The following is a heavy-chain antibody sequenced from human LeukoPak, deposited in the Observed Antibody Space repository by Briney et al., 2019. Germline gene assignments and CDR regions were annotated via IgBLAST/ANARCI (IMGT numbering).Heavy chain of an antibody. CDR1: GFTVISSH. J-gene: IGHJ4*02. D-gene: IGHD6-19*01. CDR2: IYSSGGT. CDR3: AREGVSGSYFDY. V-gene: IGHV3-53*01. Sequence: GGSLRLSCAPSGFTVISSHMSWVRQAPGKGLEWVSVIYSSGGTYYADSVKGRFTISRDNSKLYLQMNSLRPEDTAMYYCAREGVSGSYFDYWGQGTLVTVSS.